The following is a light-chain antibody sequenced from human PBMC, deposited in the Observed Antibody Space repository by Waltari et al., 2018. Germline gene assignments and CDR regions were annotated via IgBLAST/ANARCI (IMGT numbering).Light chain of an antibody. CDR2: VAS. CDR1: ESLLNTDGYSY. Sequence: DIVMTQSPLSLSVTPGAPASISCTSSESLLNTDGYSYLDWYLQKPGQPPQLLMSVASYRTDGVSDNVSASGSGTNFTLTISKVEAEDVGLYYCVQRLQIRLTFGPGTRVDLK. CDR3: VQRLQIRLT. J-gene: IGKJ3*01. V-gene: IGKV2-28*01.